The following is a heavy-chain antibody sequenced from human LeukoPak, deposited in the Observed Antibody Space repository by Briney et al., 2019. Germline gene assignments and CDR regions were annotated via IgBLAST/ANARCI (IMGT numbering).Heavy chain of an antibody. CDR2: ISYDGSNK. V-gene: IGHV3-30-3*01. D-gene: IGHD1-26*01. Sequence: GGSLRLSCAASGFTFSIYALHWVRPAPGRGLEGVAGISYDGSNKHYADSVKGRLTISRDNSKNTLYLQVNRLRGGDTDAYYCARDSSGIYGEDSDSWGQGTLVTVSS. CDR3: ARDSSGIYGEDSDS. CDR1: GFTFSIYA. J-gene: IGHJ4*02.